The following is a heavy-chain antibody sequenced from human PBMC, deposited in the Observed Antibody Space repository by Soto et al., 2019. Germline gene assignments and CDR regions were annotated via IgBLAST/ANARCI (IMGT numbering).Heavy chain of an antibody. Sequence: SETLSLTCAVYGGSFSGYYWSWIRQPPGKGLEWIGEINHSGSTNYNPSLKSRVTISVDTSKNQFSLKLSSVTAADTAVYYCARGPDIVVVDGPSGAFDIWGQGTMVTVSS. CDR2: INHSGST. CDR1: GGSFSGYY. V-gene: IGHV4-34*01. D-gene: IGHD2-15*01. CDR3: ARGPDIVVVDGPSGAFDI. J-gene: IGHJ3*02.